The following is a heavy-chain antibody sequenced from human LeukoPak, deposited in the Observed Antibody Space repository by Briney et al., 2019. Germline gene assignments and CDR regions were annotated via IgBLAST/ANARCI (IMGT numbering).Heavy chain of an antibody. V-gene: IGHV1-2*02. D-gene: IGHD3-22*01. CDR1: GYTFTGYY. CDR3: ARDIYYDSSGYYLRGDDAFDI. Sequence: ASVKVSCKASGYTFTGYYIHWVRQAPGQGLEWMGWINPDSGGTNYAQKLQGRVTMTTDTSTSTAYMELRSLRSDDTAVYYCARDIYYDSSGYYLRGDDAFDIWGQGTMVTVSS. J-gene: IGHJ3*02. CDR2: INPDSGGT.